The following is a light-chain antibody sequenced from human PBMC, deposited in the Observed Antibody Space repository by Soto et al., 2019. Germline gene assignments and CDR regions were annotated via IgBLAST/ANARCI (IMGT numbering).Light chain of an antibody. CDR3: QQYYGSPLT. CDR2: WAS. CDR1: QSVLSSSNNKNY. Sequence: DIGMTQSPDSLAVSLGERATINCKSSQSVLSSSNNKNYLAWYQQKPGQPPNLLIYWASTRESGVPDRFSGSGSGTDFTLTISSLQAEDVAVYYCQQYYGSPLTFGGGTKVEIK. V-gene: IGKV4-1*01. J-gene: IGKJ4*01.